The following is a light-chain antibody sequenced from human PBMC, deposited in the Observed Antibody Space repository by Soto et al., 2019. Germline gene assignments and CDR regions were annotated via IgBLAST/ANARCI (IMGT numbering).Light chain of an antibody. CDR1: SSDVGGYNY. J-gene: IGLJ1*01. V-gene: IGLV2-14*01. Sequence: QSVLAQPASVSGSPGQSITISCTGTSSDVGGYNYVSWYQQHPGKAPKLMIYEVTNRPSGVSNRFSGSKSGNTASLTISGLQAEDEADYYCSSYTSRSPLVFGTGTKSPS. CDR3: SSYTSRSPLV. CDR2: EVT.